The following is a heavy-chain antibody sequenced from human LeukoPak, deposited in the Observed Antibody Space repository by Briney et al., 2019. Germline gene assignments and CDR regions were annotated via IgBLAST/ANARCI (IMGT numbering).Heavy chain of an antibody. CDR2: ISGSGAMT. Sequence: GGSLRLSCAASGFTLSNHAMIWVRQAPGKGLEWVSSISGSGAMTYYADSVKGRFTISRDNAKNSLYLQMNSLRAEDTAVYYCARDRYSGSYPLDYWGQGTLVTVSS. CDR3: ARDRYSGSYPLDY. D-gene: IGHD1-26*01. J-gene: IGHJ4*02. CDR1: GFTLSNHA. V-gene: IGHV3-23*01.